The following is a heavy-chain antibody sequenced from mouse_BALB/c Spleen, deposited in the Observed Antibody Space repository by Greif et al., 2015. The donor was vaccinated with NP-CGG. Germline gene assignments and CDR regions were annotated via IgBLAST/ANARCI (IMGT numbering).Heavy chain of an antibody. J-gene: IGHJ1*01. Sequence: EVQLVESGAELVKPGASVKLSCTASGFNIKDTYMHWVKQRPEQGLERIGRIDPANGNTKYDSKFQGKATITADTSSNTAYLQLSSLTSEDTAVYYCARWDWYFDVWGAGTTVTVSS. CDR2: IDPANGNT. V-gene: IGHV14-3*02. CDR1: GFNIKDTY. CDR3: ARWDWYFDV.